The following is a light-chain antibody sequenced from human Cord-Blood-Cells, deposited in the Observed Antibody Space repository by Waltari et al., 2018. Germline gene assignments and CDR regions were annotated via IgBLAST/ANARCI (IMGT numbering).Light chain of an antibody. CDR2: WAS. J-gene: IGKJ2*01. Sequence: DIGMTESPDSLAVSLGERVTVKCKASKSVLYSSNNKNYLAWYQQKPGQPPKLLIYWASTRESGVPDRFSGSGSGTDFTLTISSLQAEDVAVYYCQQYYSTPYTFGQGTKLEIK. V-gene: IGKV4-1*01. CDR3: QQYYSTPYT. CDR1: KSVLYSSNNKNY.